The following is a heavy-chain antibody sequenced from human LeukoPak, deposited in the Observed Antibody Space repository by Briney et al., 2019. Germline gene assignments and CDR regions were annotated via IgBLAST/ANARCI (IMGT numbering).Heavy chain of an antibody. D-gene: IGHD5-24*01. CDR2: IFSGGTT. CDR3: ARGGDGYNYSFDY. V-gene: IGHV3-66*01. Sequence: GGSLRLSCAASGFSVSGNYMSWVRQAPGKGLEWVSVIFSGGTTYYADSVEGRFTISRENSKNTLYPQMDSLRAEDTAVYYCARGGDGYNYSFDYWGQGTLVTVSS. J-gene: IGHJ4*02. CDR1: GFSVSGNY.